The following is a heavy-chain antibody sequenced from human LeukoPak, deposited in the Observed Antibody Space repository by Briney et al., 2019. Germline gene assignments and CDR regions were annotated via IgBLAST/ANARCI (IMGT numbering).Heavy chain of an antibody. CDR2: INHSGST. Sequence: SETLSLTCAVYGGSFSGYYWSWIRQPPGKGLEWIGEINHSGSTNYNPSLKSRVTISVDTSKNQFSLKLSSVTAADTAVYYCARGKLEYGYSNHFLSGQGNYWGQGTLVTVSS. V-gene: IGHV4-34*01. D-gene: IGHD4-11*01. J-gene: IGHJ4*02. CDR1: GGSFSGYY. CDR3: ARGKLEYGYSNHFLSGQGNY.